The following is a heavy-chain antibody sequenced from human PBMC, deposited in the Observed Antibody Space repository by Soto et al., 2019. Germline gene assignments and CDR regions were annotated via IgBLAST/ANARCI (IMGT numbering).Heavy chain of an antibody. V-gene: IGHV4-59*01. J-gene: IGHJ6*03. Sequence: PSETLSLTCTVSGGSMSSYYWSWIRQPPGKGLEWIGYIYYSGSTNYNPSLKSRVTISVDTSKNQFSLKLSSVTAADTAVYYCARDWGQQLVQGYYYYMDVWGKGTTVTVSS. D-gene: IGHD6-13*01. CDR1: GGSMSSYY. CDR3: ARDWGQQLVQGYYYYMDV. CDR2: IYYSGST.